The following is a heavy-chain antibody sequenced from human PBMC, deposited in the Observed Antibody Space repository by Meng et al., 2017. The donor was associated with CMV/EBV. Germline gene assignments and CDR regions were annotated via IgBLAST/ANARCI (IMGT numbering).Heavy chain of an antibody. CDR1: GGSISSYY. V-gene: IGHV4-59*01. CDR2: IYYSGST. Sequence: SETLSPTCTVSGGSISSYYWSWIRQPPGKGLEWIGYIYYSGSTNYNPSLKSRVTISVDTSKNQFSLKLSSVTAADTAVYYCARFITFVGVIVIDYWGQGTLVTVSS. CDR3: ARFITFVGVIVIDY. J-gene: IGHJ4*02. D-gene: IGHD3-16*02.